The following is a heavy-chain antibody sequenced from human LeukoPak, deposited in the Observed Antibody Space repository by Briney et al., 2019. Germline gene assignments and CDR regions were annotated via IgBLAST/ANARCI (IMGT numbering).Heavy chain of an antibody. CDR1: GGSISNYY. D-gene: IGHD5-18*01. V-gene: IGHV4-59*01. J-gene: IGHJ3*02. CDR2: IYYSGST. Sequence: SETLSLTCTVSGGSISNYYWSWIRQPPGKGLEWIGYIYYSGSTNYNPSLKSRVTISVDTSKNQFSLKLSSVTAADTAVYYCARSRSGYSYDHAAFEIWGQGTLVTVSS. CDR3: ARSRSGYSYDHAAFEI.